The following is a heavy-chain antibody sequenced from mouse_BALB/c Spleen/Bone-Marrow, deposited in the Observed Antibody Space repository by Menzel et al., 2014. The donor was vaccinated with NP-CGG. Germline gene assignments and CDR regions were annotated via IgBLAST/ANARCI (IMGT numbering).Heavy chain of an antibody. V-gene: IGHV7-3*02. D-gene: IGHD2-1*01. Sequence: DVQLVESGGGLVQPGGSLILSCATSGFTFTDYXVSWVRQPPGXXXEWLGFIRNKANGYSTEYSASVKGRFTISRDNSENNDYPQMNKLRAEDSAKYYFARGAYGNYCAWFAYWGQGTLVTVPA. CDR3: ARGAYGNYCAWFAY. J-gene: IGHJ3*01. CDR2: IRNKANGYST. CDR1: GFTFTDYX.